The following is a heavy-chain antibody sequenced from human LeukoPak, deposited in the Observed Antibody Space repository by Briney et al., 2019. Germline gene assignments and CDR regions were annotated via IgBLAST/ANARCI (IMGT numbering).Heavy chain of an antibody. CDR1: GYTFTSYG. CDR3: ARGGPVCSSTSCYTRHYYYYYMDV. D-gene: IGHD2-2*02. V-gene: IGHV1-18*01. CDR2: ISAYNGNT. J-gene: IGHJ6*03. Sequence: ASVKVSWKASGYTFTSYGISWVRQAPGQGLECMPFISAYNGNTNYAQKLQGRVTMTTDTSTSTAYMELRSLRSDDTAVYYCARGGPVCSSTSCYTRHYYYYYMDVWGKGTTVTVSS.